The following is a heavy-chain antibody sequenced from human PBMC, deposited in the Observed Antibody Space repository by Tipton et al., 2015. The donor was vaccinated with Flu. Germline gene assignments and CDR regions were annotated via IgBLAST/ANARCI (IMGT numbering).Heavy chain of an antibody. CDR1: GGSITNYY. J-gene: IGHJ4*02. CDR2: IYSSGST. Sequence: LRLSCSVSGGSITNYYWSWIRQPPGKGLEWIGYIYSSGSTTYNPSLKSRVSMSADTSMNQFSLRLNSMTAADTAIYYCARVLAGHSGEGYFFDYWGQGALVTVSS. V-gene: IGHV4-59*01. D-gene: IGHD1-14*01. CDR3: ARVLAGHSGEGYFFDY.